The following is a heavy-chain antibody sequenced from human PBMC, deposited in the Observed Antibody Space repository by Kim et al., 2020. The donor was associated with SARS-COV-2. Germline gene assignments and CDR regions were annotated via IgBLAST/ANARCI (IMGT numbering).Heavy chain of an antibody. J-gene: IGHJ2*01. CDR1: GFTFSNAW. CDR2: IKSKTDGGTT. V-gene: IGHV3-15*01. CDR3: TTGQQQLVPYRYWYFDL. D-gene: IGHD6-13*01. Sequence: GGSLRLSCAASGFTFSNAWMSWVRQAPGKGLEWVGRIKSKTDGGTTDYAAPVKGRFTISRDDSKNTLYLQMNSLKTEDTAVYYCTTGQQQLVPYRYWYFDLWGRGTLVTVSS.